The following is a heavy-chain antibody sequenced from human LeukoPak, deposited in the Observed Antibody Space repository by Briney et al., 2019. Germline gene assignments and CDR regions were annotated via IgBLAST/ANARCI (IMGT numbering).Heavy chain of an antibody. J-gene: IGHJ4*02. V-gene: IGHV3-74*01. CDR2: INHDGSST. CDR1: GFTFSTFW. Sequence: PGGSLRLSCATSGFTFSTFWMHWVRQAPGKGLVWVSRINHDGSSTNYADSVKGRFTISRDNAKNTLYLQMNSLRAEDTAVYYCATRRITMVRGVIGPNYFDYWGQGTLVTVSS. CDR3: ATRRITMVRGVIGPNYFDY. D-gene: IGHD3-10*01.